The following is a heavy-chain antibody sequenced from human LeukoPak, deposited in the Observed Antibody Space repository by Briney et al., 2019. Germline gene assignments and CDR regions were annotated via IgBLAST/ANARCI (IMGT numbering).Heavy chain of an antibody. J-gene: IGHJ4*02. D-gene: IGHD3-16*01. CDR1: GFTVSSNS. CDR2: IYSDNT. CDR3: ARAPYGDNGYTAEVADY. V-gene: IGHV3-53*01. Sequence: PGGSLRLSCTVSGFTVSSNSMSWVRQAPGKGLEWVSFIYSDNTHYSDSVKGRFTISRDNSKNTLYLQMNSLRAEDTAVYYCARAPYGDNGYTAEVADYWGQGTLVTVSS.